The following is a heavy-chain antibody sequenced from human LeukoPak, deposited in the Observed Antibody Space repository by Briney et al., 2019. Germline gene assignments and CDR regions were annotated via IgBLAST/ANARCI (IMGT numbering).Heavy chain of an antibody. CDR2: INHSGST. CDR1: GGSLSGYY. Sequence: SETLSLTCAVYGGSLSGYYWSWIRQPPGKGLEWIGEINHSGSTNHNPSLKSRVTISVDTSKNQFSLKLSSVTAADTAVYYCARGRSGWAGAFDIWGQGTMVTVSS. V-gene: IGHV4-34*01. D-gene: IGHD1-14*01. J-gene: IGHJ3*02. CDR3: ARGRSGWAGAFDI.